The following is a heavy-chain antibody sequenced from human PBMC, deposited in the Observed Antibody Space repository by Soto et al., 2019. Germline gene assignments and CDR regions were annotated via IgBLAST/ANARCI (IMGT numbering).Heavy chain of an antibody. Sequence: QVQLQQWGAGLLKPSETLSLTCAVYGGSFSDYYWSWIRQPPGKGLEWIGEINHSGSTNYNPSLKSRVTISVDTSKNQFSLKLSSVTAAVTAVYYCAREVWGSGRIRFDPWGQGTLVTVSS. D-gene: IGHD3-10*01. J-gene: IGHJ5*02. V-gene: IGHV4-34*01. CDR3: AREVWGSGRIRFDP. CDR2: INHSGST. CDR1: GGSFSDYY.